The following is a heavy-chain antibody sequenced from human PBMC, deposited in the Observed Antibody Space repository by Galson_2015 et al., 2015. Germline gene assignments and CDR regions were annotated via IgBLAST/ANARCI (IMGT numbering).Heavy chain of an antibody. CDR1: GFTFDDYG. CDR2: INWNGGST. J-gene: IGHJ6*03. CDR3: ARVPATIPYYYYYMDV. Sequence: SLRLSCAASGFTFDDYGMSWVRQAPGKGLEWVSGINWNGGSTGYADSVKGRFTISRDNAKNSLYLQMNSLRAEDTALYHCARVPATIPYYYYYMDVWGKGTTVTVSS. V-gene: IGHV3-20*01. D-gene: IGHD5-12*01.